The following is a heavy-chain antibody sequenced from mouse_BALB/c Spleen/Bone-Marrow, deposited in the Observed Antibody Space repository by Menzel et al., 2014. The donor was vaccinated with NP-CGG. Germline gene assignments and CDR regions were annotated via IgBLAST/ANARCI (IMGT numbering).Heavy chain of an antibody. D-gene: IGHD2-3*01. CDR3: ARLDGYYVAMDY. V-gene: IGHV1S29*02. CDR1: GYTFTDYN. CDR2: IYPYNGGT. Sequence: EVQLQQSGPELVKPGASVKISCKASGYTFTDYNMHWVKQSHGKSLEWIGYIYPYNGGTGYNQKFKSKATLTVDNSSSTAYMELRSLTSEDSAVYYCARLDGYYVAMDYRGQGTSVTVSS. J-gene: IGHJ4*01.